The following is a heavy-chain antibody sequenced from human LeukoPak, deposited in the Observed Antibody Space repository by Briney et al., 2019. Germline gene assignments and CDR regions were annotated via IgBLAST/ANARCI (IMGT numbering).Heavy chain of an antibody. CDR1: GGSISSYY. D-gene: IGHD5-24*01. J-gene: IGHJ4*02. CDR3: ARVDQLRSLDY. CDR2: IYYSGST. Sequence: SETLSLTCTVSGGSISSYYWSWLRQPPGKGLEWIGYIYYSGSTNYNPSLKSRVTISVDTSKNQFSLKLSSVTAADTAVYYCARVDQLRSLDYWGQGTLVTVSS. V-gene: IGHV4-59*01.